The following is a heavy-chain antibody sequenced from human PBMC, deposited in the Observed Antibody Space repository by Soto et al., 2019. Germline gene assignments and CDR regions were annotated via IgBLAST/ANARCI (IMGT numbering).Heavy chain of an antibody. D-gene: IGHD3-22*01. J-gene: IGHJ4*02. CDR1: GFTFSNYG. CDR3: ARDRAPFYYDSSGYPDY. Sequence: PLRLSCAASGFTFSNYGMNWVRQAPGKGLELVSSTSSRSSYIYYTDSVKGRFSISRDNAKDSLYLQMNSLRAEDTAVYYCARDRAPFYYDSSGYPDYWGQGTLVTVSS. V-gene: IGHV3-21*01. CDR2: TSSRSSYI.